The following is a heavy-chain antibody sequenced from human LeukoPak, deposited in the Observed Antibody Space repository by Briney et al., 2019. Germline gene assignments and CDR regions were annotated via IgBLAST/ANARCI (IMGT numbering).Heavy chain of an antibody. CDR2: ISGSGGST. CDR3: AKDHVTFGGVMEPYDY. Sequence: GGSLRLSCAASGFTFSSYAMSWVRQAPGKGLEWVSAISGSGGSTYYADSVKGRFTISRDNSKNTLYLQMNSLRAEDTAVYYCAKDHVTFGGVMEPYDYWGQGTLVTVS. V-gene: IGHV3-23*01. J-gene: IGHJ4*02. CDR1: GFTFSSYA. D-gene: IGHD3-16*01.